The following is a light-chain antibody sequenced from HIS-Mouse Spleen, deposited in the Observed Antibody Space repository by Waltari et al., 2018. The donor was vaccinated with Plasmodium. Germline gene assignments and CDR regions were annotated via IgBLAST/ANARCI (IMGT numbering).Light chain of an antibody. CDR3: QQYNSYLT. CDR1: QSISNW. Sequence: DIQMTQSPSTLSASVGDRVTITCRASQSISNWLAWYQQQPGKAPKLLIYKASSLESGVPSRFSGSGSGTEFTLTISSLQPDDFATYYCQQYNSYLTFGPGTKVDIK. V-gene: IGKV1-5*03. CDR2: KAS. J-gene: IGKJ3*01.